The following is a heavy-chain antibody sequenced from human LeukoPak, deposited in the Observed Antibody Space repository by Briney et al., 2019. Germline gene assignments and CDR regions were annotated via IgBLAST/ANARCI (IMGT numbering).Heavy chain of an antibody. Sequence: ESLKISCKGSGYSSTSYWIGRGRQLTGKGLEWMWIIYPGDSDTRYSPSFQGQVTISADKSISTAYLQWSSLKASDTAMYYCARLRRSWQQLVWFDPWGQGTLVTVSS. D-gene: IGHD6-13*01. V-gene: IGHV5-51*01. CDR3: ARLRRSWQQLVWFDP. CDR2: IYPGDSDT. J-gene: IGHJ5*02. CDR1: GYSSTSYW.